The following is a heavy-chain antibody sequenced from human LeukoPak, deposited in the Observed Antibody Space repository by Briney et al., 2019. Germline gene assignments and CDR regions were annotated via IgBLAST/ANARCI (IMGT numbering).Heavy chain of an antibody. V-gene: IGHV3-74*01. J-gene: IGHJ4*02. Sequence: GGPLRFSCAASGFTFSSYWMNWVRQAPGKGLVWVSRIASDGSSTTYADSVKGRFSISRDNAKNTLYLQMNSLRVEDTAVYYCARGRPHGNDYWGQGTLVTVSS. CDR3: ARGRPHGNDY. D-gene: IGHD4-23*01. CDR1: GFTFSSYW. CDR2: IASDGSST.